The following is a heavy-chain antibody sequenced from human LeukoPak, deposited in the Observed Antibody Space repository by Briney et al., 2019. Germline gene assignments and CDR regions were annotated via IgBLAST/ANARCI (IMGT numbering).Heavy chain of an antibody. CDR2: IYTSGST. J-gene: IGHJ4*02. CDR1: GGSISSYY. Sequence: SETLSLTCTVSGGSISSYYWSWIRQPPGKGLEWIGYIYTSGSTNYNPSLKSRVTISVDTSKNQFSLKLSSVTAADTAVYYCARQGPYLDYWGQGTLVTDSS. V-gene: IGHV4-4*09. CDR3: ARQGPYLDY.